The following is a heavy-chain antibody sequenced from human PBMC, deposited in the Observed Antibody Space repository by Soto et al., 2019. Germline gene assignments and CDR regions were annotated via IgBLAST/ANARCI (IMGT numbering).Heavy chain of an antibody. CDR3: AKCLSGSWYVMPDY. D-gene: IGHD6-13*01. CDR1: GFTFSSYA. J-gene: IGHJ4*02. Sequence: GGSLRLSCAASGFTFSSYAMSWVRQAPGKGLEWVSAISGSGGSTYYADSVKGRFTISRDNSKNTLYLQMNSLRAEDTAVYYCAKCLSGSWYVMPDYWGQGTLVTVSS. CDR2: ISGSGGST. V-gene: IGHV3-23*01.